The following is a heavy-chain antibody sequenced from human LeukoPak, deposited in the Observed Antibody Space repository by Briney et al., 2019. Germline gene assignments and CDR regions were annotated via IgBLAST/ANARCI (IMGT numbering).Heavy chain of an antibody. CDR2: ISSSSSYI. J-gene: IGHJ4*02. CDR1: GFTFSSYS. CDR3: ARDPPYCSGGSCGGARSEYYFDY. D-gene: IGHD2-15*01. V-gene: IGHV3-21*01. Sequence: GGSLRLSCAASGFTFSSYSMNWVRQAPGRGLEWVSSISSSSSYIYYADSVKGRFTISRDNAKNSLYLQMNSLRAEDTAVYYCARDPPYCSGGSCGGARSEYYFDYWGQGTLVTVSS.